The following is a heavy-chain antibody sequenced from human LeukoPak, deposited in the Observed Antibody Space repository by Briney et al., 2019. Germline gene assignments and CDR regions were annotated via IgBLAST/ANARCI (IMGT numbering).Heavy chain of an antibody. CDR1: GFTFSSYA. Sequence: GGSLRLSCAASGFTFSSYAMHWVRQAPGKGLEWVAVISYDGSNKYYADSVKGRFTISRDNSKNTLYLQMNSLRAEDTAVYYCAREVHGDSPIDYWGQGTLVTVSS. CDR3: AREVHGDSPIDY. CDR2: ISYDGSNK. J-gene: IGHJ4*02. V-gene: IGHV3-30-3*01. D-gene: IGHD4-17*01.